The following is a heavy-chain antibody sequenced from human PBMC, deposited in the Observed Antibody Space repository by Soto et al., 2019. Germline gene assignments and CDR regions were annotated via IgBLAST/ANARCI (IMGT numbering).Heavy chain of an antibody. CDR3: ARAWSGDYYYYYYMDV. CDR2: IYSGGST. Sequence: GGSLRLSCAASGFTVSSNYMSWVRQAPGKGLEWVSVIYSGGSTYYADSVKGRFTISRDNSKNTLYLQMNSLRAEDTAVYYCARAWSGDYYYYYYMDVWGKGTTVTVSS. D-gene: IGHD4-17*01. J-gene: IGHJ6*03. CDR1: GFTVSSNY. V-gene: IGHV3-53*01.